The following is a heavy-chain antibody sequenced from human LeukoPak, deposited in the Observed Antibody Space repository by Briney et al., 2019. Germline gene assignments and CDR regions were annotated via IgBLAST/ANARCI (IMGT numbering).Heavy chain of an antibody. CDR2: IRHDESKT. CDR3: AKPVIPSAYQGTYYMGV. Sequence: GGSLRLSCAASGLIFSSYGMHWVRQAPGEGLEWVAYIRHDESKTFYADSVKGRFTISRDNSKNTLYLQMHSLRAEDTALYYCAKPVIPSAYQGTYYMGVWGKGTTATVSS. J-gene: IGHJ6*03. V-gene: IGHV3-30*02. CDR1: GLIFSSYG. D-gene: IGHD3-16*01.